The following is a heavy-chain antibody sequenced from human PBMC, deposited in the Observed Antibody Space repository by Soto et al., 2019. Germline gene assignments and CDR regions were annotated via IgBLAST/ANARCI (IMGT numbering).Heavy chain of an antibody. D-gene: IGHD2-2*02. J-gene: IGHJ5*02. CDR2: ISSSGGSS. CDR1: GITFSSYA. Sequence: HPGGSLRLSCVVSGITFSSYAMSWVRQAPGRGLEWVSAISSSGGSSYYADSVMGRFTISRDNSKNTLYLQMDSLRAEDTALYYCAKDRHCTATTCYTGGNWFDPWGQGTLVTVSS. V-gene: IGHV3-23*01. CDR3: AKDRHCTATTCYTGGNWFDP.